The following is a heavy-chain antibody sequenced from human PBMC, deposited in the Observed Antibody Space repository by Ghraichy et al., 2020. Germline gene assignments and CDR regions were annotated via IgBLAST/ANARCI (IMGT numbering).Heavy chain of an antibody. CDR2: INHSGST. V-gene: IGHV4-34*01. D-gene: IGHD3-16*02. J-gene: IGHJ3*02. CDR1: GGSFSGYY. CDR3: ARGVARLYVWGSYRPRGAFDI. Sequence: SETLSLTCAVYGGSFSGYYWSWIRQPPGKGLEWIGEINHSGSTNYNPSLKSRVTISVDTSKNQFSLKLSSVTAADTAVYYCARGVARLYVWGSYRPRGAFDIGGQGTMVTVSS.